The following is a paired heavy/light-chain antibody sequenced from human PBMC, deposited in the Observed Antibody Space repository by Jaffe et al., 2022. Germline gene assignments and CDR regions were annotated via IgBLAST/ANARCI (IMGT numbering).Light chain of an antibody. CDR3: GTWDSSLSAGF. CDR2: DNN. CDR1: SSNIGNNY. V-gene: IGLV1-51*01. J-gene: IGLJ2*01. Sequence: QSVLTQPPSVSAAPGQKVTISCSGSSSNIGNNYVSWYQHLPGTVPKLLIYDNNKRPSGIPDRFSGSKSGTSATLGITGLQTGDEADYYCGTWDSSLSAGFFGGGTKLTVL.
Heavy chain of an antibody. V-gene: IGHV4-4*02. CDR2: IHHSGTT. Sequence: QVQLQESGPGLVKPSGTLSLTCAVSGGSITSINWWTWIRQPPGKGLEWIGDIHHSGTTNYNPSLKSRVTISVDKSKNHFSLKLTSVTAADTAVYYCARNSRYSDSSGYYMIDYWGQGTLVTVSS. CDR3: ARNSRYSDSSGYYMIDY. D-gene: IGHD3-22*01. CDR1: GGSITSINW. J-gene: IGHJ4*02.